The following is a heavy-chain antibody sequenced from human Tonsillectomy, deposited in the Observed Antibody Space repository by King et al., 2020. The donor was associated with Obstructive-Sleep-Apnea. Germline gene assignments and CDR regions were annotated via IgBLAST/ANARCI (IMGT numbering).Heavy chain of an antibody. Sequence: HVQLVESGGGVVQPGGSLILSCAASGFTFRCYGMHWVRQAPGKGLEWVTFIRYDGSNEDYADSCEGRFTISRDNSKNTLYLQMNSLRTEDTAIYYCAKEQKRCDNTTCSQPCDYWGQGTLVTVSS. D-gene: IGHD2-2*01. CDR3: AKEQKRCDNTTCSQPCDY. CDR2: IRYDGSNE. J-gene: IGHJ4*02. V-gene: IGHV3-30*02. CDR1: GFTFRCYG.